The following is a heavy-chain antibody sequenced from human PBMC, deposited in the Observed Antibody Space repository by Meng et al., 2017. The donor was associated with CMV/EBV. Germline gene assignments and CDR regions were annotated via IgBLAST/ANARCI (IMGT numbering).Heavy chain of an antibody. CDR1: GFTFSSYA. CDR3: ARDRRGYSYGYYYYGMDV. D-gene: IGHD5-18*01. CDR2: ISYDGSNK. J-gene: IGHJ6*02. Sequence: GGSLRLSCAASGFTFSSYAMHWVRQAPGKGLEWVAVISYDGSNKYYADSVKGRFTISRDNSKNTLYLQMNSLRAEDTAVYYCARDRRGYSYGYYYYGMDVWGQETTVTVSS. V-gene: IGHV3-30-3*01.